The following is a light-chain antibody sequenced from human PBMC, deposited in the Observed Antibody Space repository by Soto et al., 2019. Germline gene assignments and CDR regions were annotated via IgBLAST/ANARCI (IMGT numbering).Light chain of an antibody. CDR2: EVT. CDR3: SSYRTSSNLV. V-gene: IGLV2-14*01. Sequence: QSALTQPASVSGSPGQSITISCTGTSSDVGGYDSVSWYQQHPGKAPKLIIYEVTNRPSGVSNRFSVSKSGNTASLTISGLQAEDEAAYYCSSYRTSSNLVFGTGTKLTVL. CDR1: SSDVGGYDS. J-gene: IGLJ1*01.